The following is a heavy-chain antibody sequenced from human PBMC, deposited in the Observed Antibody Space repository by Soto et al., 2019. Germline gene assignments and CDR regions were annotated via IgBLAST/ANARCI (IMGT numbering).Heavy chain of an antibody. CDR3: ARWPFGAVIAA. Sequence: QVQLQESGPGLVKPSQTLSLTCTFSGDSMDSGAYYWSWIRQHQGKDLEWIGYIYYRGNTYYNTSLRSRVTISMGTSKNQFSLRLSSVTAADSAVYYCARWPFGAVIAAWGQ. V-gene: IGHV4-31*03. J-gene: IGHJ3*01. D-gene: IGHD3-3*01. CDR1: GDSMDSGAYY. CDR2: IYYRGNT.